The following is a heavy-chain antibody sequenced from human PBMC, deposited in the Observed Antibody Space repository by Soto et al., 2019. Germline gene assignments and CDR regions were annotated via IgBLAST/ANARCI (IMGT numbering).Heavy chain of an antibody. CDR1: GGSISSSTYY. CDR3: ARHGAPSVTKGIDY. D-gene: IGHD4-17*01. Sequence: QLQLQESGPGLVKPSETLSLTCTVSGGSISSSTYYWAWIRQPPGKGLEWIGYIYYSGSTYYSPSLKSRLTISVDTSKNQFSLKLSSVTAADTAVYYCARHGAPSVTKGIDYWGQGTLVTVSS. J-gene: IGHJ4*02. V-gene: IGHV4-39*01. CDR2: IYYSGST.